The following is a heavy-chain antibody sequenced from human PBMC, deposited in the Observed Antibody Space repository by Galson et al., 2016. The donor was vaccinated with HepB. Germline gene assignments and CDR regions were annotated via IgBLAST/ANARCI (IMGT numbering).Heavy chain of an antibody. Sequence: SETLSLTCAVYVGSFSGYSWNWIRQPPGKGLEWIGEVNDSGSTNCNPSLKSRVTISLDTSKNQFSLKLSSVTAADTAVFYCARGLVVSAGGDAFDIWGQGTMVTVSS. J-gene: IGHJ3*02. CDR3: ARGLVVSAGGDAFDI. D-gene: IGHD2-2*01. CDR1: VGSFSGYS. CDR2: VNDSGST. V-gene: IGHV4-34*01.